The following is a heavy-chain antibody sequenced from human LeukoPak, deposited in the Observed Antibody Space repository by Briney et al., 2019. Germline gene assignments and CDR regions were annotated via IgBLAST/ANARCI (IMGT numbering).Heavy chain of an antibody. V-gene: IGHV3-74*01. CDR3: ARICSSTDCLIPD. J-gene: IGHJ4*02. Sequence: GGSLRLSCAASGFTFSRHWMHWVRQAPGKGLVWIPRINSDASDTNYADFVKGRYTISRDNAKNTVYLQINSLRDEDTAVYYCARICSSTDCLIPDWGQGTLVTVSS. D-gene: IGHD2-2*01. CDR2: INSDASDT. CDR1: GFTFSRHW.